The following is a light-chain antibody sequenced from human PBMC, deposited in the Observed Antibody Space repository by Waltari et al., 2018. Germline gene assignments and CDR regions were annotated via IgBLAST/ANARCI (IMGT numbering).Light chain of an antibody. CDR3: QAWDSGAAGV. V-gene: IGLV3-1*01. CDR2: RDN. J-gene: IGLJ1*01. Sequence: SYEVTQPPSVSVSPGQILSITCSAHALVRKLVRWYQQKPGQSPVLVIYRDNKRPPGIPERFSGSSSGNTATLTISGTQAIDEADYYCQAWDSGAAGVFGPGTKVTVL. CDR1: ALVRKL.